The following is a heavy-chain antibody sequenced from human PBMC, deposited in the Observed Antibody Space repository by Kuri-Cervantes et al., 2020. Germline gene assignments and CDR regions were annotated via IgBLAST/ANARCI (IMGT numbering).Heavy chain of an antibody. D-gene: IGHD4-17*01. V-gene: IGHV1-18*01. CDR1: EYIFTSFD. CDR3: ARDRRFTTVTSVYYYYMDV. CDR2: LNPDTGDT. Sequence: ASVKVSCKPSEYIFTSFDINWVRQAPGQGLEWMGWLNPDTGDTGSAQKLQGRVTMTTDTSTSTAYMALRSLRSDDTAVYYCARDRRFTTVTSVYYYYMDVWGKGTTVTVSS. J-gene: IGHJ6*03.